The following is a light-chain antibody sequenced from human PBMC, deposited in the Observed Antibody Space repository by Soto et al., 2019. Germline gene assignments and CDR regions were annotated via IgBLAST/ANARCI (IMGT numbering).Light chain of an antibody. J-gene: IGKJ1*01. Sequence: EIVLTQSPGTLSLSPGDRATLSCRASQSVTGTYLAWYQQKPGQAPRLLIYGESIRATGIPDRFSGSGSGTDLTLTISRLEPEDFAVYYCQQYGSPLWTFGQGTKVEI. V-gene: IGKV3-20*01. CDR3: QQYGSPLWT. CDR2: GES. CDR1: QSVTGTY.